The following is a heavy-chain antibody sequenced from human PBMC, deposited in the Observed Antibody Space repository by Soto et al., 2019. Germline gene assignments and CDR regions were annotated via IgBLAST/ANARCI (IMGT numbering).Heavy chain of an antibody. CDR2: ISGSGGST. Sequence: GGSLRLSCAASGFTFSSYAMSWVRQAPGKGLEWVSAISGSGGSTYYADSVKGRFTISRHNSKNTLYLQMNSLRAEDTAVYYCAKDHIVVVPAAIPTTIFDYWGQGTLVTVSS. J-gene: IGHJ4*02. CDR1: GFTFSSYA. CDR3: AKDHIVVVPAAIPTTIFDY. D-gene: IGHD2-2*01. V-gene: IGHV3-23*01.